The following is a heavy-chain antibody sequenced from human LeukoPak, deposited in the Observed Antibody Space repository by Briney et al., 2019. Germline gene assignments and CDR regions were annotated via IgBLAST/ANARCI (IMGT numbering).Heavy chain of an antibody. CDR1: GYTFTSFD. CDR2: MNPDSGNT. CDR3: ARGDTVTSLLYYYYYGMDV. D-gene: IGHD4-17*01. J-gene: IGHJ6*02. Sequence: RASVKVSCKASGYTFTSFDINWVRQATGQGLEWMGWMNPDSGNTGYAQKFQGRVTMTRSTSISTAYMELSSLRSEDTAVYYCARGDTVTSLLYYYYYGMDVWGQGTTVTVSS. V-gene: IGHV1-8*01.